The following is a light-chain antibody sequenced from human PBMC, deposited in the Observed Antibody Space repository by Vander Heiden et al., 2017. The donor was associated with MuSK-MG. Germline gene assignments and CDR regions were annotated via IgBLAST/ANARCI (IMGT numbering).Light chain of an antibody. CDR1: QSISSY. Sequence: DIQMTQSPSSLSASVGDRVTITCRASQSISSYLNWYQQKPGKAPKLLIYAASSLQSGVPSRFSGSGSGTDFTRTISSLQPEDFATYYCQQSYSLGQGTKLEIK. J-gene: IGKJ2*01. CDR3: QQSYS. CDR2: AAS. V-gene: IGKV1-39*01.